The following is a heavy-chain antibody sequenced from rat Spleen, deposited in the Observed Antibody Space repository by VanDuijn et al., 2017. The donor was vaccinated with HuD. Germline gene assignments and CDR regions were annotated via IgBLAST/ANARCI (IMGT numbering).Heavy chain of an antibody. D-gene: IGHD2-2*01. CDR3: TRAGFLRDWYFDF. V-gene: IGHV5-19*01. J-gene: IGHJ1*01. CDR1: GFTFSNYG. Sequence: EVQLVESGGGLVQPGRSLKLSCAASGFTFSNYGMHWVRQAPTKGLEWVASISPSGGSTYYRDSVKGRFTISRDNAKRTLFLQMDSLRSDDTATYYCTRAGFLRDWYFDFWGPGTMVTVSS. CDR2: ISPSGGST.